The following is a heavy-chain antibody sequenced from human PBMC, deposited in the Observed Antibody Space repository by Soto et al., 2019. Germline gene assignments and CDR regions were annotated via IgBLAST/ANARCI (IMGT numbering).Heavy chain of an antibody. Sequence: SETLSLTCTVSCGSISSGDYYWSWIRQPPGKGLEWIGYIYYSGSTYYNPSLKSRVTISVDTSKNQFSLKLSSVTAADTAVYYCARDDILGILYGGMDVWGQGTTVTVSS. J-gene: IGHJ6*02. CDR1: CGSISSGDYY. CDR3: ARDDILGILYGGMDV. V-gene: IGHV4-30-4*01. D-gene: IGHD3-3*01. CDR2: IYYSGST.